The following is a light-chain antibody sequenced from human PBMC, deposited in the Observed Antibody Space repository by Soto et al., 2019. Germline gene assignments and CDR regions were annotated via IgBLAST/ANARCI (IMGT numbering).Light chain of an antibody. CDR1: QTLSSRH. Sequence: VLTQSPGTLSLSPGERATLSCRASQTLSSRHLAWYQQKPGQAPRLLIYGSSSRATDIPDRFSGSGSGTDFTLSLSTLEPEDFAIYYCQQYGDSRTFGQGTKVEIK. V-gene: IGKV3-20*01. CDR2: GSS. J-gene: IGKJ1*01. CDR3: QQYGDSRT.